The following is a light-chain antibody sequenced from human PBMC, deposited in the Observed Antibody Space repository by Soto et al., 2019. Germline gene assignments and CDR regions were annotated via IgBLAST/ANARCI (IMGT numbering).Light chain of an antibody. CDR2: EAS. V-gene: IGKV1-17*01. CDR3: VQHYSYPLT. CDR1: QDIGTD. J-gene: IGKJ4*01. Sequence: DIQMTQSPASLSASVTDRVTITCRASQDIGTDLGWYQQKPGKAPERLIYEASVLPSGVPSRFSGSGSGTEFTLTFSSLQPEDFATYYCVQHYSYPLTFGGGTKVDI.